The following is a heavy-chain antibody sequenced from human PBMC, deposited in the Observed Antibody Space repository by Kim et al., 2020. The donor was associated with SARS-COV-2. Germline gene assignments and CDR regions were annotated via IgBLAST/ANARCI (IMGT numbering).Heavy chain of an antibody. Sequence: SETLSLTCTVSGGSISSYYWSWIRQPPGKGLEWIGYIYYSGSTNYNPSLKSRVTISVDTSKNQFSLKLSSVTAADTAVYYCARLLPPPFQRFDPWGQGAPVTVSP. D-gene: IGHD6-25*01. CDR1: GGSISSYY. CDR2: IYYSGST. V-gene: IGHV4-59*01. J-gene: IGHJ5*02. CDR3: ARLLPPPFQRFDP.